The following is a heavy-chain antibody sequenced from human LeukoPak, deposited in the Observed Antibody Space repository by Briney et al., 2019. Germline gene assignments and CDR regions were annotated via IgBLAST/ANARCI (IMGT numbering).Heavy chain of an antibody. V-gene: IGHV4-59*04. CDR3: ASLRRPSGHFDY. J-gene: IGHJ4*02. CDR2: IYYSGST. Sequence: SETLSLTCTVSGGSISSYYWSWIRQPPGKGLEWIGNIYYSGSTYYNPSLKSRVTISVDTSKNQFSLKLSSVTAADTAVYYCASLRRPSGHFDYWGQGTLVTVSS. CDR1: GGSISSYY. D-gene: IGHD5-12*01.